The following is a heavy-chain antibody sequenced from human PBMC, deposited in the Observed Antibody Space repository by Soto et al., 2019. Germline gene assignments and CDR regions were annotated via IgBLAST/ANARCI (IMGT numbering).Heavy chain of an antibody. CDR3: ARGADAGHFDY. D-gene: IGHD6-13*01. CDR1: GFTFSSYS. J-gene: IGHJ4*02. Sequence: EVQLVESGGGLVKPGGSLRLSCAASGFTFSSYSMNWVRQAPGKGLELVSHISSSSSYIDYADSVKGRFTISRDNANNSLYLQMNSLRAEDTAVYYCARGADAGHFDYWGQGTLVTVSS. V-gene: IGHV3-21*01. CDR2: ISSSSSYI.